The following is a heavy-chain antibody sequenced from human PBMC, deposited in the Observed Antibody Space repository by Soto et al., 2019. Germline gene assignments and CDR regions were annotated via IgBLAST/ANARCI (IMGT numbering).Heavy chain of an antibody. Sequence: PSETLSLTCAVYGGSFSGYYWSWIRQPPGKGLEWIGEINHSGSTNYNPSLKSRVTISVDTSKNQFSLKLSSVTAADTAVYYCARGRGIMITFGGVIPGLHFDYWGQGTLVTVSS. V-gene: IGHV4-34*01. D-gene: IGHD3-16*02. J-gene: IGHJ4*02. CDR3: ARGRGIMITFGGVIPGLHFDY. CDR1: GGSFSGYY. CDR2: INHSGST.